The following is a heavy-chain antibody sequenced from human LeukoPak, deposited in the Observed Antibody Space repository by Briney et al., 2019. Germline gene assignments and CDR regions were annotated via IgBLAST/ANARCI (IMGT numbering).Heavy chain of an antibody. D-gene: IGHD1-26*01. V-gene: IGHV4-61*05. Sequence: SETLSLTCTVSGGSISSSSYYWGWIRQPPGKGLEWIGYIYYSGSTNYNPSLKSRVTISVDTSKNQFSLKLNSVTAADTAMYYCAKSGGYGLIDYWGQGTLVTVSS. CDR2: IYYSGST. CDR1: GGSISSSSYY. J-gene: IGHJ4*02. CDR3: AKSGGYGLIDY.